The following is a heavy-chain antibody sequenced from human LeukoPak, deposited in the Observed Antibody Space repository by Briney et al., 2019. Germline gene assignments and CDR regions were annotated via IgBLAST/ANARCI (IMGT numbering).Heavy chain of an antibody. CDR1: GYSFTSYW. CDR2: IYPGDSDT. J-gene: IGHJ3*02. D-gene: IGHD3-22*01. V-gene: IGHV5-51*01. CDR3: ARRLYYYDSSGYSNAFDI. Sequence: GESLKISCKGSGYSFTSYWIAWVRQMPGKGLEWMGIIYPGDSDTRYSPSFQAQVTISADKSISTAYLQWSSLKASDTAMYYCARRLYYYDSSGYSNAFDIWGQGTMVTVSS.